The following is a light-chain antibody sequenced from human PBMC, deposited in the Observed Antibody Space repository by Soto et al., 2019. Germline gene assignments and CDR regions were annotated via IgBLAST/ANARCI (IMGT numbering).Light chain of an antibody. Sequence: QSVLTQPPSASATPGQRVTISCSGSSSNIGSNTVSWYQQLPGTAPTLLIYSNNQRPSGVPDRFSGSKSGTSASLAISGLQSEDEADYYCAAWDDSVNGVVFGGGTKLTVL. CDR1: SSNIGSNT. V-gene: IGLV1-44*01. J-gene: IGLJ2*01. CDR3: AAWDDSVNGVV. CDR2: SNN.